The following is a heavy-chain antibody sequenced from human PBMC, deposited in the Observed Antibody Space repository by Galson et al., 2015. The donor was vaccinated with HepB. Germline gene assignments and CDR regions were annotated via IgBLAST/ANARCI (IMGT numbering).Heavy chain of an antibody. D-gene: IGHD3-3*01. CDR1: GGSISSSNW. J-gene: IGHJ5*02. V-gene: IGHV4-4*02. CDR3: ARGGLATIFGVDNWFDP. Sequence: SETLSLTCAVSGGSISSSNWWSWVRQPPGKGLEWIGEIYHSGSTNYNPSLKSRVTISVDKSKNQFSLKLSSVTAADTAVYYCARGGLATIFGVDNWFDPWGQGTLVTVSS. CDR2: IYHSGST.